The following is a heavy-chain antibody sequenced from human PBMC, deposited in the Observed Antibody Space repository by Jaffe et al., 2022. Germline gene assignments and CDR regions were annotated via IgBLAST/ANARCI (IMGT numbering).Heavy chain of an antibody. Sequence: EVQLLESGGGLVQPGGSLRLSCAASGFTFSSYAMSWVRQAPGKGLEWVSAISGSGGSTYYADSVKGRFTISRDNSKNTLYLQMNSLRAEDTAVYYCAKVNGDPWLGFLPSNYWGQGTLVTVSS. V-gene: IGHV3-23*01. J-gene: IGHJ4*02. CDR2: ISGSGGST. CDR1: GFTFSSYA. CDR3: AKVNGDPWLGFLPSNY. D-gene: IGHD6-19*01.